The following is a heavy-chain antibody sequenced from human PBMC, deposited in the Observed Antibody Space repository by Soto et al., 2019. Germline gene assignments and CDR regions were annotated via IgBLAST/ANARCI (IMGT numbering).Heavy chain of an antibody. CDR3: ARGAVYDFWSGYPLDV. J-gene: IGHJ6*02. D-gene: IGHD3-3*01. CDR2: IIPIFGTA. CDR1: GGTFSSYA. Sequence: SVKVSCKASGGTFSSYAISWVRQAPGQGLEWMGGIIPIFGTANYAQKFQGRVTITADESTSTAYMELSSLRSEDTAVYYCARGAVYDFWSGYPLDVWGQGTTVTVSS. V-gene: IGHV1-69*13.